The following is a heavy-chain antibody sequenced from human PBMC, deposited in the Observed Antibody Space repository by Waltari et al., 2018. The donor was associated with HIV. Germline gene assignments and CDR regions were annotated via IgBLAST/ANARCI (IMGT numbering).Heavy chain of an antibody. CDR2: IDRDGRVF. CDR3: ARDVTRDYFGVYHSLFDV. J-gene: IGHJ6*02. CDR1: GFICGNHW. Sequence: VQLVESGGTQVRPGGSLRLSCVGSGFICGNHWLHWVRQGPGKGLQWIARIDRDGRVFTNEGLVKGRFSISRDNTKNTMFLQLSRLTVDDSAVYYCARDVTRDYFGVYHSLFDVWGQGTTVTVSS. D-gene: IGHD4-17*01. V-gene: IGHV3-74*03.